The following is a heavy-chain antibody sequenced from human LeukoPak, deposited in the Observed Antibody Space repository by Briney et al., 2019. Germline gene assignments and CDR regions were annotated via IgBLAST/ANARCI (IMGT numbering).Heavy chain of an antibody. V-gene: IGHV1-2*02. CDR1: GYTFTGYY. J-gene: IGHJ6*02. CDR3: ARAKRGAAAHGMDV. CDR2: INPNSGGT. Sequence: GASVTVSCKASGYTFTGYYMHWVRQAPGQGLEWMGWINPNSGGTNYAQKFQGRVTMTRDTSISTAYMELSRLRTDDTAVYYCARAKRGAAAHGMDVWGQGTTVTVSS. D-gene: IGHD6-13*01.